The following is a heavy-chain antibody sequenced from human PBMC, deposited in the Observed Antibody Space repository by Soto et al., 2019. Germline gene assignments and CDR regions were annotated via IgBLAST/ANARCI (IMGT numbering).Heavy chain of an antibody. CDR3: ARDPGRYCTNGVCYTTDYYYYGMDV. CDR1: GGTFSSYA. D-gene: IGHD2-8*01. V-gene: IGHV1-69*13. CDR2: IIPIFGTA. Sequence: GASVKVSCKASGGTFSSYAISRVRQAPGQGLEWMGGIIPIFGTANYAQKFQGRVTITADESTSTAYMELSSLRSEDTAVYYCARDPGRYCTNGVCYTTDYYYYGMDVWGQGTTVTVSS. J-gene: IGHJ6*02.